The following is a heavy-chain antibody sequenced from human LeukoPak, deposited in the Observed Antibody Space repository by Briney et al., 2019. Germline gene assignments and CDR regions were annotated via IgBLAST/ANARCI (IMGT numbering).Heavy chain of an antibody. D-gene: IGHD3-9*01. CDR2: IYTSGST. J-gene: IGHJ5*02. CDR1: GGSISSYY. CDR3: ARGSYYDILAVLNWFDP. V-gene: IGHV4-4*07. Sequence: SETLSLTCTVSGGSISSYYWSWIRQPAGKGLEWIGRIYTSGSTNYNPSLKSRVTMSVDTSKNQFSLKLSSVTAADTAVYYCARGSYYDILAVLNWFDPWGKGTLVTVSS.